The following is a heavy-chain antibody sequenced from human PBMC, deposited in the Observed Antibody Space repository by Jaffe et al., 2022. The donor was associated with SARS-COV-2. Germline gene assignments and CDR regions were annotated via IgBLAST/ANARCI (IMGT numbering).Heavy chain of an antibody. J-gene: IGHJ6*02. CDR3: ARRVDRSGSTFYYYGMDV. V-gene: IGHV4-34*01. CDR2: IDHSGSI. CDR1: GGSFSGYF. D-gene: IGHD1-26*01. Sequence: QVQLQQWGAGLLKPSETLSLTCAVSGGSFSGYFWSWIRQPPGKGLEWLGEIDHSGSINKNPSLKSRVAISVDTSNKQFSLKMSSVTAADTAVYYCARRVDRSGSTFYYYGMDVWGQGTTVTVS.